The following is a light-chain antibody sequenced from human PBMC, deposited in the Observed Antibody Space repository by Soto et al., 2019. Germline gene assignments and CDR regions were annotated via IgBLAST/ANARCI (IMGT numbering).Light chain of an antibody. CDR1: SSNIGSNY. CDR3: AAWDDSLSGYV. Sequence: QSVLTQPPSASGTPGQRVTISCSGSSSNIGSNYVYWYQQLPGTAPKLLIYSNNQRPSAVPDRFSGSKSGTSASLAISGLRSEDEDDYYCAAWDDSLSGYVFGTGTKLTVL. CDR2: SNN. J-gene: IGLJ1*01. V-gene: IGLV1-47*02.